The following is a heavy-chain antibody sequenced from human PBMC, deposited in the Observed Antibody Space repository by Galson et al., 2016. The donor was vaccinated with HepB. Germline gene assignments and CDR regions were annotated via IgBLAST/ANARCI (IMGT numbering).Heavy chain of an antibody. Sequence: TLSLTCTVSGGSISSGDYYWSWIRQPPGKGLEWIGFIYYSGSTFYNPSLQSRVTISVETSKNQFSLKLTSVTAADTAVYYCARVVITAYYFDYWGQGSPGTFSS. D-gene: IGHD3-16*01. CDR2: IYYSGST. CDR1: GGSISSGDYY. J-gene: IGHJ4*02. V-gene: IGHV4-30-4*01. CDR3: ARVVITAYYFDY.